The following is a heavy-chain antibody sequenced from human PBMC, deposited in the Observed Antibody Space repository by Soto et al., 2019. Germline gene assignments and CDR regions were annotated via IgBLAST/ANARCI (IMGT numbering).Heavy chain of an antibody. CDR2: IYYSGST. Sequence: LSLTCTVSVGSISSIIYYWGWSRQPPGKGLEWIGSIYYSGSTYYNPSLKSRVTISVDTSKNQFSLKLSSVTAADTAVYYCACIFSGGYGYGFYYYGMDVWGQGT. CDR3: ACIFSGGYGYGFYYYGMDV. CDR1: VGSISSIIYY. D-gene: IGHD5-18*01. V-gene: IGHV4-39*01. J-gene: IGHJ6*02.